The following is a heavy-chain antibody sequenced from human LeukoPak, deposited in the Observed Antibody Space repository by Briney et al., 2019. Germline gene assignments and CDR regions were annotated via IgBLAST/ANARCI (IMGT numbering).Heavy chain of an antibody. J-gene: IGHJ4*02. V-gene: IGHV3-48*03. D-gene: IGHD5-12*01. Sequence: PGGSLRLSCATSGFTFSSYEFNWVRQAPGKGLEWVSHISSSGSTIYYADSVKGRFTISRDNAENSLYLQMNSLRDEDTAVYYCARAMRSGYDYWGQGTLVTVSS. CDR2: ISSSGSTI. CDR1: GFTFSSYE. CDR3: ARAMRSGYDY.